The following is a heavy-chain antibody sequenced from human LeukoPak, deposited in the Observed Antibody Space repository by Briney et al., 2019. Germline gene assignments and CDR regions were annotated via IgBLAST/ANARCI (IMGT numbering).Heavy chain of an antibody. D-gene: IGHD2-15*01. CDR3: ARDQGYCSAGSCYHFDC. CDR2: TYYRSKWYN. J-gene: IGHJ4*02. CDR1: GDSVSSNSAA. Sequence: SQTLSLTCAISGDSVSSNSAAWNWIRQSPSRGLEWLGRTYYRSKWYNDYAVSVKSRITINPDTSKNQFSLQLNSVTPEDTAAYYCARDQGYCSAGSCYHFDCWGQGTLVTVSS. V-gene: IGHV6-1*01.